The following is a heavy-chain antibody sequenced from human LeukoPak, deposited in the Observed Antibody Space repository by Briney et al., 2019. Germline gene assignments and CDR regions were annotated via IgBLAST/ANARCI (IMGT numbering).Heavy chain of an antibody. Sequence: TPSETLSLTCTVSGDSISSSSHYWGWIRQPPGKGLEWIAIISYGGGAFYNPSLKSRVTISVDTSKNQFSLTLTSVTAADTAAYYCARRYCSGGICYYFDSWGQGTLVTVSS. V-gene: IGHV4-39*01. CDR1: GDSISSSSHY. J-gene: IGHJ4*02. CDR2: ISYGGGA. D-gene: IGHD2-8*02. CDR3: ARRYCSGGICYYFDS.